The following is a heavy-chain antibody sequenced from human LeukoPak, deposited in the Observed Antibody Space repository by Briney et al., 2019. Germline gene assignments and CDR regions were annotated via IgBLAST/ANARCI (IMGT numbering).Heavy chain of an antibody. D-gene: IGHD2-2*01. V-gene: IGHV4-38-2*01. CDR3: ARQRLVPAAIDY. J-gene: IGHJ4*02. CDR1: GYSISSGYY. Sequence: PSETLSLTCAVSGYSISSGYYWGWIRQPLGKGLVWIGSIYHSGSTYYNPSLKSRVTISVDTSKNQFSLKLSSVTAADTAVYYCARQRLVPAAIDYWGQGTLVTVSS. CDR2: IYHSGST.